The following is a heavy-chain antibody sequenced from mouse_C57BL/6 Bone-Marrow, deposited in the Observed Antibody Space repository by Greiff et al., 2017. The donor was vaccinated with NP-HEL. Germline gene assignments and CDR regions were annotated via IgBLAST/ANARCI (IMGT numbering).Heavy chain of an antibody. Sequence: VQLQQPGAELVKPGASVKMSCKASGYTFTSYWITWVKQRPGQGLEWIGDIYPGSGSTNYNEKFKSKATLTVDTSSSTAYMQLSSLTSEDSAVYYCARDTMVTRAWFAYWGQGTLVTVSA. J-gene: IGHJ3*01. D-gene: IGHD2-2*01. CDR1: GYTFTSYW. CDR3: ARDTMVTRAWFAY. CDR2: IYPGSGST. V-gene: IGHV1-55*01.